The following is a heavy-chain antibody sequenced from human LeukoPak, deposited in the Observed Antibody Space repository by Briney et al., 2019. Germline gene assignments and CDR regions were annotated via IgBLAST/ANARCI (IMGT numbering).Heavy chain of an antibody. D-gene: IGHD3-22*01. J-gene: IGHJ3*02. CDR3: ARVVHPYDYESSGLTYDAFDI. V-gene: IGHV7-4-1*02. CDR1: GYTFTGYY. CDR2: INTNTGNP. Sequence: ASVKVSCKASGYTFTGYYMQWVRQAPGQGLEWLGWINTNTGNPTYAQGFTGRFVFSLDTSVNTAYLQISSLKAEDTAVYYCARVVHPYDYESSGLTYDAFDIWGQGTMVTVSS.